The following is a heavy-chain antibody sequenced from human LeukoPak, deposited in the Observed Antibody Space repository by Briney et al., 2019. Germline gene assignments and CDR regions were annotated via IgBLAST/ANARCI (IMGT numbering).Heavy chain of an antibody. CDR1: GYTFTSYY. CDR3: ARAYSGSGDY. V-gene: IGHV1-46*01. CDR2: INPSGGST. Sequence: ASVKVSCKASGYTFTSYYMHRVRQAPGQGLEWMGIINPSGGSTSYAQKFQGRVTMTRDTSTSTAYMELRSLRSDDTAVYYCARAYSGSGDYWGQGTLVTVSS. D-gene: IGHD1-26*01. J-gene: IGHJ4*02.